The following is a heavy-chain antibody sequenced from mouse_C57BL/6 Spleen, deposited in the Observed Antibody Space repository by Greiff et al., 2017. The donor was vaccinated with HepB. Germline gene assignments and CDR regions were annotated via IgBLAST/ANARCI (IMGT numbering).Heavy chain of an antibody. CDR3: ARSYGNYVWYFDV. CDR1: GFTFSSYA. CDR2: ISDGGSYT. V-gene: IGHV5-4*03. J-gene: IGHJ1*03. D-gene: IGHD2-10*02. Sequence: DVKLQESGGGLVKPGGSLKLSCAASGFTFSSYAMSWVRQTPEKRLEWVATISDGGSYTYYPDNVKGRFTISRDNAKNNLYLQMSHLKSEDTAMYYCARSYGNYVWYFDVWGTGTTVTVSS.